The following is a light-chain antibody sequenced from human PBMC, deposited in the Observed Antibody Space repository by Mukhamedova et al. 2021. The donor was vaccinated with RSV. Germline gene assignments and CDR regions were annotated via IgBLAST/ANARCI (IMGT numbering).Light chain of an antibody. CDR3: QAWDSSTALYV. CDR2: QDN. J-gene: IGLJ1*01. Sequence: GQSPMLVIFQDNKRPSGIPERFSGSNSGDTATLTISGSQALDEADYYCQAWDSSTALYVFGPGTKVTVL. V-gene: IGLV3-1*01.